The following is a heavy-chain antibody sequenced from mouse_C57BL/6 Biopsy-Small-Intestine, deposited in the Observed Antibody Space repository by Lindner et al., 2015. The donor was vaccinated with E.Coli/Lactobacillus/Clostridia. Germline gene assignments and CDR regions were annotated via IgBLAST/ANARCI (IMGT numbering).Heavy chain of an antibody. CDR2: IYPNSGST. CDR3: ARFYYDNGGGSY. J-gene: IGHJ3*01. Sequence: VQLQESGAELARPGASVKLSCKASGYTLTSYGVSWVKQRTGQGLEWIGDIYPNSGSTNFNEKFKNKATLTVDTSSSTTYMQLSSLTSEDSAVYYCARFYYDNGGGSYWGQGTLVTVSA. V-gene: IGHV1-81*01. D-gene: IGHD2-4*01. CDR1: GYTLTSYG.